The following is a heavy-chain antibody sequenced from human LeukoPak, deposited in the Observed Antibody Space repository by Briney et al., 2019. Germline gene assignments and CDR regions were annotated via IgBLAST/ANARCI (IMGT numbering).Heavy chain of an antibody. Sequence: SETLSLTCAVYGGSFSGYYWSWIRQPPGKGLEWIGEINHSGSTNYNPSLKSRVTMSVDTSKNQFSLKLSSVTAADTAVYYCARGREDGLDYWGQGTLVTVSS. CDR3: ARGREDGLDY. CDR2: INHSGST. D-gene: IGHD1-26*01. J-gene: IGHJ4*02. V-gene: IGHV4-34*01. CDR1: GGSFSGYY.